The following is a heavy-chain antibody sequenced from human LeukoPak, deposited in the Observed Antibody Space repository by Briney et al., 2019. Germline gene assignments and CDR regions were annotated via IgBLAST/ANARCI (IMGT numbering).Heavy chain of an antibody. CDR3: ARDGPHSGSYYGYFQH. Sequence: GASVKVSCKVSGYTLTELSMHWVRQAPGKGLEWMGGFDPEDGETIYAQKFQGRVTMTEDTSTDTAYMELGSLRSEDTAVYYCARDGPHSGSYYGYFQHWGQGTLVTVSS. CDR1: GYTLTELS. D-gene: IGHD1-26*01. J-gene: IGHJ1*01. V-gene: IGHV1-24*01. CDR2: FDPEDGET.